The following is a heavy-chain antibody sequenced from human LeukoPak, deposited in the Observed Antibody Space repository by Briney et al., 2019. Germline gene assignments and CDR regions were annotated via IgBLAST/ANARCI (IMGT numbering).Heavy chain of an antibody. CDR2: IFYSGST. CDR3: ARSPTPARVYYYDSSGPGYNWFDP. CDR1: GGSISSSGYL. Sequence: KPSETLSLTCIISGGSISSSGYLWGWIRQPPGKGLEWIGNIFYSGSTYYNPSLKSRVTISVDTSKNQFSLKLSSVTAADTAVYYCARSPTPARVYYYDSSGPGYNWFDPWGQGTLVTVSS. D-gene: IGHD3-22*01. J-gene: IGHJ5*02. V-gene: IGHV4-39*01.